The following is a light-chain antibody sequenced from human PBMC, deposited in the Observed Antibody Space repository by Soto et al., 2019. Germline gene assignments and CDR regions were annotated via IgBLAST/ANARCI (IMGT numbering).Light chain of an antibody. CDR2: GAS. CDR1: QSVSSSY. Sequence: EIVLTQSPGTLSLSPGERATLSCRASQSVSSSYLAWYQQKPGQAPRLLIYGASSRATGIPDRFSGSGSGXDFTLTISRLEPEDFAVYYCQQYGSSPPFTFGPGTKVDIK. V-gene: IGKV3-20*01. J-gene: IGKJ3*01. CDR3: QQYGSSPPFT.